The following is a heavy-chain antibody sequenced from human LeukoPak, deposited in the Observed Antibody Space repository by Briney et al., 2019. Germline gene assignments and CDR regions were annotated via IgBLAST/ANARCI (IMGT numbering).Heavy chain of an antibody. J-gene: IGHJ4*02. Sequence: ASVKVSCKTSGYTFIDYYIHWVRQAPGQGLEWMGWISAYNGNTNYAQKLQGRVTMTTDTSTSTAYMELRSLRSDDTAVYYCARDHGYCSSTSCYFPGIDYWGQGTLVTVSS. D-gene: IGHD2-2*01. V-gene: IGHV1-18*04. CDR1: GYTFIDYY. CDR2: ISAYNGNT. CDR3: ARDHGYCSSTSCYFPGIDY.